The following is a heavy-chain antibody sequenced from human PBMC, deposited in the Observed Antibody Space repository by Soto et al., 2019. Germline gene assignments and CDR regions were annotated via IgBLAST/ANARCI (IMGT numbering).Heavy chain of an antibody. J-gene: IGHJ4*02. CDR3: ARIDCSGGSCYGGGFDY. D-gene: IGHD2-15*01. CDR1: GYTFTSYG. CDR2: FSAYNGNT. Sequence: QVQLVQSGAEVKKPGASVKVSCKAPGYTFTSYGISWVRQAPGQGLERMGWFSAYNGNTNYAQKLQGRVTMTTDTPTSTAYMELRGMRSADTAVYYCARIDCSGGSCYGGGFDYWGQGTLVTVSS. V-gene: IGHV1-18*01.